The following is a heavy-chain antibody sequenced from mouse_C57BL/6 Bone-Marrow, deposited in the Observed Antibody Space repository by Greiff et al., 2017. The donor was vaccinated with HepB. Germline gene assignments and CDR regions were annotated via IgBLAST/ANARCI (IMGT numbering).Heavy chain of an antibody. Sequence: EVQLQQSGPELVKPGASVKMSCKASGYTFTDYNMHWVKQSHGKSLEWIGYINPNNGSTSYNQKFKGKATLTVNKSSSTAYMAIRSLTSEDSAVYCCASNGYYSWFAYWGQGTLVTVSA. D-gene: IGHD2-3*01. J-gene: IGHJ3*01. CDR2: INPNNGST. CDR3: ASNGYYSWFAY. CDR1: GYTFTDYN. V-gene: IGHV1-22*01.